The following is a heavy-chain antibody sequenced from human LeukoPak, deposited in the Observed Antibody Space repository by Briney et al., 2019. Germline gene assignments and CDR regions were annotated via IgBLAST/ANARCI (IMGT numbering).Heavy chain of an antibody. J-gene: IGHJ4*02. Sequence: PGGSLRLSCAASGFTFSSCDMHWVRQATGKGLEWVSAIGTAGDTYYPGSVKGRFTISRENAKNSLYLQMNSLRAGDTAVYYCERANGYYVFGRVYHYYFDYGGQGTVVTVSS. CDR3: ERANGYYVFGRVYHYYFDY. V-gene: IGHV3-13*01. CDR1: GFTFSSCD. CDR2: IGTAGDT. D-gene: IGHD3-3*01.